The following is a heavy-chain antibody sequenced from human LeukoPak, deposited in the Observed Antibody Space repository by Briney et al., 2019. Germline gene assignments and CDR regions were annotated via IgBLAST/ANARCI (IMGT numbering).Heavy chain of an antibody. D-gene: IGHD3-10*01. J-gene: IGHJ4*02. V-gene: IGHV3-53*01. CDR3: ARVAQYYYGSGSYYKYFDY. CDR2: IYSGGST. Sequence: GGSLRLSCAASGFTVSSNYMSWVRQAPGKGLEWVSVIYSGGSTCYADSVKGRFTISRDNSKNTLYLQMNSLRAEDTAVYYCARVAQYYYGSGSYYKYFDYWGQGTLVTVSS. CDR1: GFTVSSNY.